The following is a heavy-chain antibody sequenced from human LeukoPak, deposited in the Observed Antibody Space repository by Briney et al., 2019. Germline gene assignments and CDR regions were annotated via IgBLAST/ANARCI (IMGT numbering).Heavy chain of an antibody. CDR2: IYHSGST. J-gene: IGHJ4*02. D-gene: IGHD3-22*01. CDR1: GGSISSSNW. Sequence: SETLSLTCAVSGGSISSSNWWSWVRQPPGKGLEWIGEIYHSGSTNYNPSLESRVTISVDKSKNQFSLKLSSVAAADTAVYYCARGVWEDSSGYFPLFDYWGQGTLVTVSS. CDR3: ARGVWEDSSGYFPLFDY. V-gene: IGHV4-4*02.